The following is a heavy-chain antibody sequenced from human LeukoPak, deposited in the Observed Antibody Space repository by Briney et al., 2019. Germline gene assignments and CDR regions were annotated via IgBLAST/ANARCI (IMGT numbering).Heavy chain of an antibody. Sequence: SVTVSYKASGGTFSSHGFSWVRQAPGQGLEWMGGIIPISGTTNYAQKFQGRVTITTDDSTSTGYMELSSLRSEDTAVYYCARRWPHSSGYYLFDYWGQGTLVTVSS. CDR1: GGTFSSHG. V-gene: IGHV1-69*05. J-gene: IGHJ4*02. D-gene: IGHD3-22*01. CDR3: ARRWPHSSGYYLFDY. CDR2: IIPISGTT.